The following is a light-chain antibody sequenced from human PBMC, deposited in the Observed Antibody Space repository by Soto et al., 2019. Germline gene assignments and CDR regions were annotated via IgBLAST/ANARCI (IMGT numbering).Light chain of an antibody. V-gene: IGLV4-69*01. CDR3: QTWGTGIRV. CDR1: SGHSSYA. CDR2: VNSDGSH. J-gene: IGLJ2*01. Sequence: QPVLIQSPSASASLGASVKVTCTLSSGHSSYAIAWHQLQPEKGPRFLMKVNSDGSHNKGDGIPDRFSGSSSGAERYLTISRFQSEDEADYYCQTWGTGIRVFGGGTKLTVL.